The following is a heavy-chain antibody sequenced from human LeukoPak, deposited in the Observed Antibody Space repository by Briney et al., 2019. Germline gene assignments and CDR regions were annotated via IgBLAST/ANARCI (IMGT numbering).Heavy chain of an antibody. V-gene: IGHV4-59*01. D-gene: IGHD3-16*01. Sequence: PSGTLSLTCTVSGGSISSYYWSWIRQPPGKGLEWIGYIYYSGSTNYNPSLKSRVTISVDTSKNQFSLKLSSVTAADTAVYYCARDRGRVHTWFDPWGQGTLVTVSS. CDR2: IYYSGST. J-gene: IGHJ5*02. CDR1: GGSISSYY. CDR3: ARDRGRVHTWFDP.